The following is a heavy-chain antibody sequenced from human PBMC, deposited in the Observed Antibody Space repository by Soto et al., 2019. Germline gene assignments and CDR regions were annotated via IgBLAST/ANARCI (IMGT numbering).Heavy chain of an antibody. CDR2: MNPNSGNT. CDR1: GYTFTSYD. J-gene: IGHJ6*02. V-gene: IGHV1-8*01. CDR3: ARWPDGYYYYGMDV. Sequence: QVQLVQSGAEVKKPGASVKVSCKASGYTFTSYDFNWVRQATGQGLEWMGWMNPNSGNTGYAQKFQGRVTMTRNTSISTAYMELSSLRSEDTAVYYCARWPDGYYYYGMDVWGQGTTVTVSS.